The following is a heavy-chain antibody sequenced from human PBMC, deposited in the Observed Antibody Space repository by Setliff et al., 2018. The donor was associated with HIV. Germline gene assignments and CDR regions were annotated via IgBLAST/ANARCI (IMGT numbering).Heavy chain of an antibody. CDR1: GGSFSGYY. J-gene: IGHJ4*02. Sequence: SETLSPTCAVYGGSFSGYYWSWIRQPPGKGLEWIGERNHSGSTNYNPSLKIRVTISVDTSKNKFSLKMSSVTDADTAVFYCARLTTTYYYDSSAYYHPVWGQGTLVTVSS. D-gene: IGHD3-22*01. V-gene: IGHV4-34*01. CDR2: RNHSGST. CDR3: ARLTTTYYYDSSAYYHPV.